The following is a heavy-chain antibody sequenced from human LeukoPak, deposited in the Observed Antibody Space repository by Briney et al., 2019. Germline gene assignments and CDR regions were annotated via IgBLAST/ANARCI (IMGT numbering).Heavy chain of an antibody. J-gene: IGHJ4*02. CDR3: ARGRRGYSMVRGVHFDY. V-gene: IGHV4-39*07. Sequence: SETLSLTCTVSGGSISSSSYYWSWIRQPPGKGLEWIGSIYYSGSTYYNPSLKGRVTISVDTSKNQFSLKLSSVTAADTAVYYCARGRRGYSMVRGVHFDYWGQGTLVTVSS. CDR1: GGSISSSSYY. CDR2: IYYSGST. D-gene: IGHD3-10*01.